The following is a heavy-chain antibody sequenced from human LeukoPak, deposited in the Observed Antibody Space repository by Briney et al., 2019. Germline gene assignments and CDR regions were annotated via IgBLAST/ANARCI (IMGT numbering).Heavy chain of an antibody. J-gene: IGHJ4*02. V-gene: IGHV5-51*01. D-gene: IGHD3-10*01. Sequence: GESLQISCKGSGYRFNSYWIGWVRQMPGKGLEWMGNIYPADCDKRISPSLQGQDTMSGEKSITTAYLQLSSLKASHTAMYYCARQRNYVSAVGDFDYWGQGTLVTVSS. CDR3: ARQRNYVSAVGDFDY. CDR2: IYPADCDK. CDR1: GYRFNSYW.